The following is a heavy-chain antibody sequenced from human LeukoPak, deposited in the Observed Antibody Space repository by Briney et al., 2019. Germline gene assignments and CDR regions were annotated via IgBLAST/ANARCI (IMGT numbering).Heavy chain of an antibody. Sequence: GGSLRLSCAASGFTFDDSVMSWVRQAPGKGLEWVSGINWNGGSTGYADSVKGRFTISRDNSKNTLYLQMNSLRAEDTAVYYCAKIIAAGARFDYWGQGTLVTVSS. CDR2: INWNGGST. D-gene: IGHD6-13*01. CDR3: AKIIAAGARFDY. V-gene: IGHV3-20*04. J-gene: IGHJ4*02. CDR1: GFTFDDSV.